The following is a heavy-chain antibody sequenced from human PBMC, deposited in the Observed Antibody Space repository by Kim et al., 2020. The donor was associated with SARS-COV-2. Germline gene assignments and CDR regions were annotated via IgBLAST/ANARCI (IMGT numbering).Heavy chain of an antibody. CDR2: IRSSGSTT. J-gene: IGHJ4*02. CDR1: GFTFSIYA. Sequence: GGSLRLSCAASGFTFSIYAMSWVRQAPGKGLEWVSTIRSSGSTTYYADSVKGRFTMSRDNSKNTLYLQMNSLRAEDTAVYYCAKRSEYSSSWYLFDYWGQGTLVTVSS. V-gene: IGHV3-23*01. CDR3: AKRSEYSSSWYLFDY. D-gene: IGHD6-13*01.